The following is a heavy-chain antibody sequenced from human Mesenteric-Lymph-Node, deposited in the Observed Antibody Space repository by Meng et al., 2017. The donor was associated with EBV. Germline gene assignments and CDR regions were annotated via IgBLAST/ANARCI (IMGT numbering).Heavy chain of an antibody. V-gene: IGHV7-4-1*02. Sequence: VPLVQSGSELNTPEASVKVSCKGSGYTFIGYSINWLRQATGQGLEWMGYISTSTGNPTYAQGFTGRFVFSLDTSVSTAYLQISSLKAEDTAVYYCARDLRSGSYDYWGQGTLVTVSS. CDR1: GYTFIGYS. CDR3: ARDLRSGSYDY. D-gene: IGHD1-26*01. CDR2: ISTSTGNP. J-gene: IGHJ4*02.